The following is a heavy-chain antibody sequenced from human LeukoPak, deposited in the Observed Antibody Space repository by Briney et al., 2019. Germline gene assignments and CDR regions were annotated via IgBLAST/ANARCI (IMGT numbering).Heavy chain of an antibody. V-gene: IGHV4-39*01. J-gene: IGHJ4*02. CDR1: GGYIISRSYY. D-gene: IGHD1-1*01. CDR3: ARHHAEILVPND. CDR2: VYYSGNT. Sequence: SETLSLTCTVPGGYIISRSYYWGWIRQPTGKGLEWIGSVYYSGNTYYNPSLKTRATISIDTPTSKNQFSLTLSSVTAADTAVYYCARHHAEILVPNDWGQGTLVTVSS.